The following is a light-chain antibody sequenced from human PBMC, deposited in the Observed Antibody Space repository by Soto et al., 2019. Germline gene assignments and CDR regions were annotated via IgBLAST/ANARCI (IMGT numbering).Light chain of an antibody. CDR3: QQYAFSPRT. CDR1: QSIDNNY. V-gene: IGKV3-20*01. J-gene: IGKJ1*01. CDR2: EAS. Sequence: VLTQSPGTLSLSPGERATLSCRASQSIDNNYLAWYQQRPGQAPRLLIFEASIRAAGLPDRFSGSGSGTDFTLTITRLEPEDFALYYCQQYAFSPRTFGQGTKVEIK.